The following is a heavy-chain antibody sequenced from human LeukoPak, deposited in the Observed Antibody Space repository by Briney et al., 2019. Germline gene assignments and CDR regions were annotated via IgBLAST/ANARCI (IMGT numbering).Heavy chain of an antibody. Sequence: PSETQSLTCTVSGGSISCSSYYWGWIRQPPGKGLEWIGSIYYSGSTYYNPSLKSRVTISVDTSKNQFSLKLSSVTAADTAVYYCARHGDGPRIYSVAFDIWGQGTMVTVSS. D-gene: IGHD5-12*01. V-gene: IGHV4-39*01. CDR1: GGSISCSSYY. CDR2: IYYSGST. J-gene: IGHJ3*02. CDR3: ARHGDGPRIYSVAFDI.